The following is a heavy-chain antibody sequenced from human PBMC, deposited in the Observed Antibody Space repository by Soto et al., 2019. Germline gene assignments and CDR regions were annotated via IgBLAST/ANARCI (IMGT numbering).Heavy chain of an antibody. CDR3: AKAWLRYTDYYYGMDV. V-gene: IGHV3-23*01. CDR2: ISGSGGST. CDR1: GFTFSSYA. J-gene: IGHJ6*02. D-gene: IGHD2-2*02. Sequence: GGSLRLSCAASGFTFSSYAMSWVRQAPGKGLEWVSAISGSGGSTYYADSVKGRFTISRDNSKNTLYLQMNSLRAEDTAVYYCAKAWLRYTDYYYGMDVWGQGTTVTVSS.